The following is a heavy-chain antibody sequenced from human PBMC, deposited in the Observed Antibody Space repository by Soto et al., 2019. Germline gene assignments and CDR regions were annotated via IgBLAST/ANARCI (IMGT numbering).Heavy chain of an antibody. Sequence: PSETLSLTCTVSGASMNSYHWSWIRQPAGKGLEWIGHIHSSGSTNYNPSLKSRVTMSVDTSKNQFSLRLMSLTAADTAVYYRARDQGVAAAGITWFDPWGQGSLVTVSS. J-gene: IGHJ5*02. CDR2: IHSSGST. CDR1: GASMNSYH. CDR3: ARDQGVAAAGITWFDP. V-gene: IGHV4-4*07. D-gene: IGHD6-13*01.